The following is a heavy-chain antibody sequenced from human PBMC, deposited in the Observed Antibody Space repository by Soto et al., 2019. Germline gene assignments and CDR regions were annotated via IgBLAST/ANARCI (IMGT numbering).Heavy chain of an antibody. CDR3: ARGIGVDDLRYFDWEYYFDY. J-gene: IGHJ4*02. D-gene: IGHD3-9*01. Sequence: QDQLVQSGAEVKKPGASVKVSCKASDYSFNNYGMSWVRQAPGQGLEWMGWISGYNGNTNYAQKFQGRVTMTTDTSTSTAYMELRSLTSDDTAVYYCARGIGVDDLRYFDWEYYFDYWGQGTLVTVSS. CDR1: DYSFNNYG. V-gene: IGHV1-18*01. CDR2: ISGYNGNT.